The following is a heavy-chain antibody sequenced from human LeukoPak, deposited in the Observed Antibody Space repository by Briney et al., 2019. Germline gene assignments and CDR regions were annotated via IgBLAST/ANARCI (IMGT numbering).Heavy chain of an antibody. D-gene: IGHD6-13*01. Sequence: KPSETLPLTCAVYGGSFSGYYWSWIRQPPGKGLEWIGEINHSGSTNYNPSLKSRVTISVDTSKNQFSLKLSSVTAADTAVYYCARVPSIWYSSSWYKYYYGMDVWGQGTTVTVSS. V-gene: IGHV4-34*01. CDR3: ARVPSIWYSSSWYKYYYGMDV. CDR1: GGSFSGYY. CDR2: INHSGST. J-gene: IGHJ6*02.